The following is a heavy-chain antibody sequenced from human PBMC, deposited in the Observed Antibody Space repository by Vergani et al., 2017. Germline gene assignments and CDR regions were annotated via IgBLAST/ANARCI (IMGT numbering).Heavy chain of an antibody. CDR3: ARVMYRDEASTGYRLEGMDI. V-gene: IGHV4-59*13. D-gene: IGHD3-9*01. CDR1: GGSFNTYY. J-gene: IGHJ6*02. Sequence: VQLEESCPGLVQPSETLSLTCTVSGGSFNTYYWSWIRPSPGQGLEWIGYIYSTGSTNYNPSLNSRVTMSVDTSKNQFSLKLRSVTAADTAVYFCARVMYRDEASTGYRLEGMDIWGQGTTVTISS. CDR2: IYSTGST.